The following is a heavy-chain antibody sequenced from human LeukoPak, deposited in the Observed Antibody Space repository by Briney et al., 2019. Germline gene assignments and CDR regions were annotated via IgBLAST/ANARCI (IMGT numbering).Heavy chain of an antibody. V-gene: IGHV1-8*01. CDR2: MDPNSGNK. Sequence: ASVKVSCKASGYSFTNFDVNWVRQAPGQGLEWMGWMDPNSGNKGYAQKFQGRVTMTMNTSITTAYMELSSLRSEDTAVYYCARGPQWRGDYYYMDVWGRGTTVTVSS. J-gene: IGHJ6*03. D-gene: IGHD6-19*01. CDR3: ARGPQWRGDYYYMDV. CDR1: GYSFTNFD.